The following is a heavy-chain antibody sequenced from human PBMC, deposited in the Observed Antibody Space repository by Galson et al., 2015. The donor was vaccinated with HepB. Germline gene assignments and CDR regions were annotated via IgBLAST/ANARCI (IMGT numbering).Heavy chain of an antibody. CDR3: ATKLYDITMIVVVITGAFDI. CDR2: FDPEDGET. V-gene: IGHV1-24*01. CDR1: GYTLTELS. D-gene: IGHD3-22*01. J-gene: IGHJ3*02. Sequence: SVKVSCKVSGYTLTELSMHWVRQAPGKGLEWMGGFDPEDGETIYAQKFQGRVTMTEDTSTDTAYMELSSLRSEDTAVYYCATKLYDITMIVVVITGAFDIWGQGTMVTVSS.